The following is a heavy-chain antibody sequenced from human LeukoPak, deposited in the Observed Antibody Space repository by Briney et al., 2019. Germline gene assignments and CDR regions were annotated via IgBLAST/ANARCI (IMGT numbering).Heavy chain of an antibody. CDR2: ISGSGGST. V-gene: IGHV3-23*01. Sequence: GGSLRLSCAASGFTFSSYAMSWVRQAPGKGLEWVSAISGSGGSTYYADSVKGRFTISRDNSKNTLYLQMNSLRAEDTAVYYCVKQTRPQLERRLGFDYWGQGTLVTVSS. CDR3: VKQTRPQLERRLGFDY. D-gene: IGHD1-1*01. J-gene: IGHJ4*02. CDR1: GFTFSSYA.